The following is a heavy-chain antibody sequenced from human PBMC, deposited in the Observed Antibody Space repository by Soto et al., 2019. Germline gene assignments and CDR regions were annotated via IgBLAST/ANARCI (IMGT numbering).Heavy chain of an antibody. Sequence: GASVKVSCKASGGTFSSYAISWVRQAPGQGLEWMGGIIPIFGTANYAQKFQGRVTITADESTSTAYMELSSLRSEDTAVYYCAYGYCSGGSCPSPFDYWGQGTLVTVSS. CDR3: AYGYCSGGSCPSPFDY. V-gene: IGHV1-69*13. CDR1: GGTFSSYA. J-gene: IGHJ4*02. D-gene: IGHD2-15*01. CDR2: IIPIFGTA.